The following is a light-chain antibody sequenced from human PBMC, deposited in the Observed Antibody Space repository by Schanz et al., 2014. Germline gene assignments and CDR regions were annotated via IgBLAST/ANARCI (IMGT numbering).Light chain of an antibody. CDR2: GNS. Sequence: QSVLTQPPSVSAAPGQKVTISCSGSSSNIGNNYVSWYQQLPGTAPKLLIYGNSNRPSGVPDRFSGSKSGTSASLAITGLQAEDEADYYCQSSHNPLTDYVFGTGTKLTVL. J-gene: IGLJ1*01. V-gene: IGLV1-40*01. CDR3: QSSHNPLTDYV. CDR1: SSNIGNNY.